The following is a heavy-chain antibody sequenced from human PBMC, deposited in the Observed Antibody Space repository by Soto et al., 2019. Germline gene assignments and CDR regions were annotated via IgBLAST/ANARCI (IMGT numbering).Heavy chain of an antibody. CDR2: IRNKANRYTT. V-gene: IGHV3-72*01. Sequence: EVQLVESGGGLVQPGGSLRLSCAVSGFTFSDHYMDWVRQAPGKGLEWVGRIRNKANRYTTEYAASVKGRFTISGDESXXXXYLXXXXXXXXXXXXXXXTRVVPGPQDYTFDYXXXGXXXTLSX. J-gene: IGHJ4*01. CDR1: GFTFSDHY. CDR3: TRVVPGPQDYTFDY. D-gene: IGHD4-4*01.